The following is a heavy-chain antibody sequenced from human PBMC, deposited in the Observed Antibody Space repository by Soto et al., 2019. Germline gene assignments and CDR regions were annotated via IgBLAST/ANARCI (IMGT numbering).Heavy chain of an antibody. CDR2: IYYSGST. D-gene: IGHD1-1*01. J-gene: IGHJ5*02. Sequence: PSETLSLTCTVSGGSISSGGYYWSWIRQPPGKGLEWIGYIYYSGSTYYNPSLKSRVTISVDTSKNQFSLKLSSETPAATPVFYGARGYAGGGCFDPCGQGSLFAV. V-gene: IGHV4-30-4*08. CDR3: ARGYAGGGCFDP. CDR1: GGSISSGGYY.